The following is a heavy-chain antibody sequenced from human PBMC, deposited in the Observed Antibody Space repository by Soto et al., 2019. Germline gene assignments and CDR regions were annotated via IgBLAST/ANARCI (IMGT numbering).Heavy chain of an antibody. V-gene: IGHV3-23*01. Sequence: GGSLRLSCAASGFTFSSYAMSWVRQAPGKGLEWVSAISGSGGSTYYADSVKGRFTISRDNSKSTLYLQMNSLRAEDTAVYYCAKATKGSSGWSPGYWGQGTLVTVSS. D-gene: IGHD6-19*01. CDR2: ISGSGGST. CDR1: GFTFSSYA. J-gene: IGHJ4*02. CDR3: AKATKGSSGWSPGY.